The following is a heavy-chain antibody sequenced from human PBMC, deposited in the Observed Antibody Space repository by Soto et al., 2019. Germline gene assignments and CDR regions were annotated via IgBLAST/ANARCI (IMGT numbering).Heavy chain of an antibody. V-gene: IGHV1-8*01. CDR1: GYTFTDYD. D-gene: IGHD2-21*02. J-gene: IGHJ4*02. Sequence: QVQVVQSRAEVKKPGASVRVSCKASGYTFTDYDINWVRQATGQGREWMGWMSLDSGNAGYAQQFQGRVTMTRNTTISTAYMELSSLRSEDTAVYYCEVTTGYWGQGTMVTVSS. CDR3: EVTTGY. CDR2: MSLDSGNA.